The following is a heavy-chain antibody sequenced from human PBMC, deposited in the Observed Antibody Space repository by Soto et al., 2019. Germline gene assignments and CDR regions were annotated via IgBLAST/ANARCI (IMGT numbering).Heavy chain of an antibody. CDR2: IVVGSGNT. Sequence: SVKVSCKASGYTLTNFYIHWVRQARGQRLERIGWIVVGSGNTNYAQKFQERVTITRDMSTSTAYMELSSLRSEDTAVYYCAAPGIAARLPRYYYYGMDVWGQGTTVTVSS. CDR1: GYTLTNFY. D-gene: IGHD6-6*01. CDR3: AAPGIAARLPRYYYYGMDV. V-gene: IGHV1-58*02. J-gene: IGHJ6*02.